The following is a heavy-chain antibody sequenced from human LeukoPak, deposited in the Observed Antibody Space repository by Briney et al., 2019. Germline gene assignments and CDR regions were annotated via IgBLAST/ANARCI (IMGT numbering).Heavy chain of an antibody. CDR3: AKDLIAVATHDYFDY. CDR1: GFTFSSYG. D-gene: IGHD2-15*01. V-gene: IGHV3-30*18. Sequence: PGRSLRLSCAASGFTFSSYGMHWVRQAPGKGLEWVAVISYDGSNKYYADSVKGRFTISRDNSKNTLYLQMNSLRAEDTAVYYCAKDLIAVATHDYFDYWGQGTLVTVSS. J-gene: IGHJ4*02. CDR2: ISYDGSNK.